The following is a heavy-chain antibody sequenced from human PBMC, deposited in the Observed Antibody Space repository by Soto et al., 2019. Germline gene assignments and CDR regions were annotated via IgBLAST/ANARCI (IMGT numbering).Heavy chain of an antibody. CDR3: ARHSVGYGYYYYYMDV. CDR2: IYYSGST. CDR1: GGSISSSSYY. D-gene: IGHD3-22*01. J-gene: IGHJ6*03. V-gene: IGHV4-39*01. Sequence: SQTLSLTCTVSGGSISSSSYYWGWIRQPPGKGLEWIGSIYYSGSTYYNPSLKSRVTISVDTSKNQFSLKLSSVTAADTAVYYCARHSVGYGYYYYYMDVWGKGTTVTVSS.